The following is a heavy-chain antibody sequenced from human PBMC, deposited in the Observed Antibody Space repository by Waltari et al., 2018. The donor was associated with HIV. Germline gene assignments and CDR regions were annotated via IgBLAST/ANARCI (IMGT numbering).Heavy chain of an antibody. CDR1: GYTFLNQG. V-gene: IGHV1-18*01. D-gene: IGHD2-2*01. Sequence: VQLVPSGAEGKQPGASVKVSSKASGYTFLNQGISWVRQAPGQGLEWMGWISGNTKIAQKFQGRVTMTTDTSTSTAYMELRSLRSDDTAVYYCARQPSCSSDTCSPHWFDPWGQGTLVTVSS. J-gene: IGHJ5*02. CDR2: ISGNT. CDR3: ARQPSCSSDTCSPHWFDP.